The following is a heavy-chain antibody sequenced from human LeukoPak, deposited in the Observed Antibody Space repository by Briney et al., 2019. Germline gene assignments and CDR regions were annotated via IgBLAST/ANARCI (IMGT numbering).Heavy chain of an antibody. V-gene: IGHV1-24*01. CDR3: AADSRRSSGWFLPDRFDI. D-gene: IGHD6-19*01. CDR1: GYTLTDLS. J-gene: IGHJ3*02. CDR2: FDPEAGET. Sequence: ASVKVSCKVSGYTLTDLSMHWVRQTPGSGPEWMGGFDPEAGETVYAQKFQGRVTMTDDTSTDAAYMELSSLRSEDTAVYYCAADSRRSSGWFLPDRFDIWGQGTKVTVSS.